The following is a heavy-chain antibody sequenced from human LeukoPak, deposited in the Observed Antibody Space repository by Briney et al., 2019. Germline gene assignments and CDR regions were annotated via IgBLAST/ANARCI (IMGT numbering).Heavy chain of an antibody. CDR1: GGSISSSSYY. CDR3: ARDRGYYGMDV. J-gene: IGHJ6*02. CDR2: IYYSGST. Sequence: SETLSLTCTVSGGSISSSSYYWGWIRQPPGKGLEWIGSIYYSGSTYYSPSLKSRVTISVDTSKNQFSLKLSSVTAADTAVYYCARDRGYYGMDVWGQGTTVTVSS. V-gene: IGHV4-39*07.